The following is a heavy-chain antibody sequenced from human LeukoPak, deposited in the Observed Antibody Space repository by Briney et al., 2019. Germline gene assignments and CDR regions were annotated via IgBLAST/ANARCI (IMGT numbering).Heavy chain of an antibody. CDR2: IYYSGST. D-gene: IGHD6-19*01. CDR3: ARSIAVAGTRFDP. V-gene: IGHV4-59*01. CDR1: GGSISSYY. Sequence: PSETLSLTCTVSGGSISSYYWSWIRQPPGKGLEWIGYIYYSGSTNYNPSLKSRVTISVDTSKNQFSLKLSSVTAADTAVYYCARSIAVAGTRFDPWGQGTLVTVSS. J-gene: IGHJ5*02.